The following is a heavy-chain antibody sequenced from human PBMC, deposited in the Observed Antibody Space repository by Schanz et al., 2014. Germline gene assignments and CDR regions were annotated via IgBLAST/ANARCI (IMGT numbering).Heavy chain of an antibody. CDR3: ATMWGYCTATACQILEVLDV. CDR2: INGYNGHT. CDR1: GYTFSSYG. J-gene: IGHJ3*01. D-gene: IGHD2-8*02. Sequence: QVQLVQSGAEVKKPGASVKVSCKASGYTFSSYGITWVRQAPGQGLEWMGWINGYNGHTLYAQKFQGRSTMAPDTTTSTSYMGLTSLRFDDTDVYYCATMWGYCTATACQILEVLDVWGQGTMVTDSS. V-gene: IGHV1-18*01.